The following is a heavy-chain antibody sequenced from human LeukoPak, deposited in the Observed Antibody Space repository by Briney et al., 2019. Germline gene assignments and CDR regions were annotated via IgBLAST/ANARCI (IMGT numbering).Heavy chain of an antibody. Sequence: GASVKVSCKASGYTFTSYAMHWVRQAPGQRLEWMGWINAGNGNTKYSQEFQGRVTITRDTSASTAYMELSSLRSEDMAVYYCARLLYYDSSGDLDYWGQGTLVTVSS. V-gene: IGHV1-3*03. CDR3: ARLLYYDSSGDLDY. CDR2: INAGNGNT. J-gene: IGHJ4*02. D-gene: IGHD3-22*01. CDR1: GYTFTSYA.